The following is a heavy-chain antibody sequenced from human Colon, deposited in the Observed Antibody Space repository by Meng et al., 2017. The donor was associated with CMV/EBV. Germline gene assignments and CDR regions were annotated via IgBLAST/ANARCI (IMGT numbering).Heavy chain of an antibody. Sequence: GGSLRLSCAASGFTFTNAWMNWVRQAPGKGLEWVGRIKTKTDGGTTDYAAPVKGRFTISRDDSKNTLFLQMNSLKTEDTAVYYCAPDVPQPLAQFDYWGQGTLVTVSS. CDR3: APDVPQPLAQFDY. CDR2: IKTKTDGGTT. J-gene: IGHJ4*02. CDR1: GFTFTNAW. D-gene: IGHD2-2*01. V-gene: IGHV3-15*01.